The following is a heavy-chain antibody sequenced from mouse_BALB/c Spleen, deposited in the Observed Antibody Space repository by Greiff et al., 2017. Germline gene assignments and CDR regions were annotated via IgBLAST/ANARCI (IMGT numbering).Heavy chain of an antibody. CDR1: GYTFTSYT. Sequence: VKLQESAAELARPGASVKMSCKASGYTFTSYTMHWVKQRPGQGLEWIGYINPSSGYTEYNQKFKDKTTLTADKSSSTAYMQLSSLTSEDSAVYYCARFYGNYRIVFAYWGQGTLVTVSA. V-gene: IGHV1-4*02. CDR2: INPSSGYT. D-gene: IGHD2-1*01. J-gene: IGHJ3*01. CDR3: ARFYGNYRIVFAY.